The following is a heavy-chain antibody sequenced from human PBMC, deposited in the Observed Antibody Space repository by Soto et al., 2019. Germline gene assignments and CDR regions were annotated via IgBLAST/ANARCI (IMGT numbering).Heavy chain of an antibody. D-gene: IGHD2-15*01. V-gene: IGHV4-38-2*01. CDR3: ARARWYDAFDV. CDR2: ILHGGNT. J-gene: IGHJ3*01. Sequence: SETLSLTCAVSGFFISSGYYWGWIRKPPGKGLEWIGSILHGGNTYYNPSLKGRVTISVDMSKNQFSLKLNSVTAADTAVYYCARARWYDAFDVWGQGTVVTVSS. CDR1: GFFISSGYY.